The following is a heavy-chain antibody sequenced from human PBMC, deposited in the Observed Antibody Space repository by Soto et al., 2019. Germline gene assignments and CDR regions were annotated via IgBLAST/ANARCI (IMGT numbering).Heavy chain of an antibody. CDR1: GGSISSSSYY. V-gene: IGHV4-39*01. D-gene: IGHD4-17*01. CDR2: IYYSGST. J-gene: IGHJ1*01. CDR3: ATDDYGDYVENQH. Sequence: PSETLSLTCTVSGGSISSSSYYWGWIRQPPGKGLEWIGSIYYSGSTYYNPSLKSRVTISVDASKNQFSLKLSSVTAADTAVYYCATDDYGDYVENQHWGQGTLVTVSS.